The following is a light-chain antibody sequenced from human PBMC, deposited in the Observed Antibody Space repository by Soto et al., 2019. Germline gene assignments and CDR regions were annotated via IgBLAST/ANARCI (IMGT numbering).Light chain of an antibody. Sequence: ENVLTQSPATLSLSPGDTATLSCRATQSVSNYLAWYQQKLGQAPRLLIYDASKRATGIPARLSGSGSGTDFTLTITSLEPEDFALYYCQQRSDWPPTVGQGTRLEIK. CDR2: DAS. J-gene: IGKJ5*01. V-gene: IGKV3-11*01. CDR1: QSVSNY. CDR3: QQRSDWPPT.